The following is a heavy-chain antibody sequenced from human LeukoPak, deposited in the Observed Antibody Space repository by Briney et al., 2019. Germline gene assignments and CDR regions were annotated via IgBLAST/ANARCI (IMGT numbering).Heavy chain of an antibody. CDR3: ARDEPDY. Sequence: GGSLRLSCAASGFTFTDYWMTWVRQAPGKGLEWVAYIKQDGSVKYYVDSVKGRFTISRDNAQNSLYLQMNSLRAEDTAVYYCARDEPDYWGQGTLVTVSS. V-gene: IGHV3-7*01. J-gene: IGHJ4*02. CDR1: GFTFTDYW. CDR2: IKQDGSVK.